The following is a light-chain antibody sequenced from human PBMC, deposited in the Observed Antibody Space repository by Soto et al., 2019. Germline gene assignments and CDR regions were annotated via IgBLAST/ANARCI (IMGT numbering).Light chain of an antibody. CDR1: RANIGSNY. CDR2: RAD. J-gene: IGLJ2*01. Sequence: QSVLTPSPSASGTPGQRVTISCSGSRANIGSNYVYWYQQFPGTAPRLLIYRADQRPSGVPDRFSGSKSGTSASLAISGLRSEDEAAYYCAAWDDTVNGLVFGGGTKVTVL. V-gene: IGLV1-47*01. CDR3: AAWDDTVNGLV.